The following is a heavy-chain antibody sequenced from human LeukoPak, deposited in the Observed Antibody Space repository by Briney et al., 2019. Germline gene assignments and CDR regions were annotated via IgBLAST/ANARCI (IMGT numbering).Heavy chain of an antibody. J-gene: IGHJ6*03. D-gene: IGHD2-15*01. CDR2: ISSSSSTI. CDR3: ARVRGLLANYYYYMDV. V-gene: IGHV3-48*04. Sequence: GGSLRLSCAASGFTFSSYSMNWVRQAPGKELEWVSYISSSSSTIYYADSVKGRFTISRDNAKNSLYLQMNSLRAEDTAVYYCARVRGLLANYYYYMDVWGKGTTVTASS. CDR1: GFTFSSYS.